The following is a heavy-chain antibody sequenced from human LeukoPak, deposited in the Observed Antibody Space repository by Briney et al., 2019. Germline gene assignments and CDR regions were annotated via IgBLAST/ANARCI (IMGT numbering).Heavy chain of an antibody. CDR2: ISWNSGSI. V-gene: IGHV3-9*01. CDR3: AKEMLGPFDI. D-gene: IGHD3-10*02. Sequence: PGGSLRLSCAASGFTFDDYAMHWVRQAPGKGLEWVSGISWNSGSIGYADSVKGRFTISRDNAKNSLYLQMNSLRAEDTALYYCAKEMLGPFDIWGKGTMVTVSS. CDR1: GFTFDDYA. J-gene: IGHJ3*02.